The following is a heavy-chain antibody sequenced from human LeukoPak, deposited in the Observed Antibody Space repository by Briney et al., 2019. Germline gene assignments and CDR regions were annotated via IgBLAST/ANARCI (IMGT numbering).Heavy chain of an antibody. CDR3: AKEVAFGAGAYDV. CDR2: IWFDGSHE. J-gene: IGHJ3*01. Sequence: GGSLRLSCAASGFAFNSYVIHWVRQAPGKGLEWVAIIWFDGSHEDCVDSVRGRFTISRDNSRNTMYLQMNSLRVEDTALYFCAKEVAFGAGAYDVWGQGTRVTVSS. D-gene: IGHD3-10*01. CDR1: GFAFNSYV. V-gene: IGHV3-33*06.